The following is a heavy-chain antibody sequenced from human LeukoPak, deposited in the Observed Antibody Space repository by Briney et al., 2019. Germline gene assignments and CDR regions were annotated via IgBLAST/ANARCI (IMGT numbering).Heavy chain of an antibody. Sequence: SVKVSCKASGGTFSSYAISWVRQAPGQGLEWMGGIIPIFGTANYAQKFQGRVTMTTDTSTSTAYMELRSLRSDDTAVYYCTRDLGQWLLQGIFFDYWGQGTLVTVSS. CDR3: TRDLGQWLLQGIFFDY. CDR1: GGTFSSYA. CDR2: IIPIFGTA. D-gene: IGHD5-12*01. V-gene: IGHV1-69*05. J-gene: IGHJ4*02.